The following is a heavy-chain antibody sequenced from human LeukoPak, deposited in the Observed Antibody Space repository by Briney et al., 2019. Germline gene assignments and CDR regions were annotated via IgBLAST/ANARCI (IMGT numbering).Heavy chain of an antibody. CDR1: GGSISSYY. Sequence: PSETLSLTCTVSGGSISSYYWSWIRQPPGKGREWIGYIYYSGSTNYNPSLKSRVTISVDTSKNQFSLKLSSVTAADTAVYYCARTGPGGDYFDYWGQGTLVTVSS. D-gene: IGHD3-16*01. J-gene: IGHJ4*02. V-gene: IGHV4-59*01. CDR2: IYYSGST. CDR3: ARTGPGGDYFDY.